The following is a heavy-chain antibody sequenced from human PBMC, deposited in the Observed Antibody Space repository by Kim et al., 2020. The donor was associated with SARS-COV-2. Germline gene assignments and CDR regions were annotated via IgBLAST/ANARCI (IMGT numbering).Heavy chain of an antibody. CDR3: ARTWTGYSSSWYRSYYGMDV. J-gene: IGHJ6*02. CDR1: GGSFSGYQ. D-gene: IGHD6-13*01. V-gene: IGHV4-34*01. Sequence: SETLSLTCGVYGGSFSGYQWSWIRQPPGKGLEWIGEINHGGIANYNPSLKSRVTISVDTSKNQFSLKLSSVTAADTAVYYCARTWTGYSSSWYRSYYGMDVWGQGTTVTVSS. CDR2: INHGGIA.